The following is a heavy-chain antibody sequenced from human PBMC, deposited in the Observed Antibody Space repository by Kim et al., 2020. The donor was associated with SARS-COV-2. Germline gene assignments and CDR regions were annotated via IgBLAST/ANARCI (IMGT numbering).Heavy chain of an antibody. J-gene: IGHJ2*01. Sequence: SETLSLTCTVSGGSISSSSYYWGWIRQPPGKGLEWIGSIYYSGSTYYNPSLKSRVTISVDTSKNQFSLKLSSVTAADTAVYYGARLPYGDYGNWYFDLWGRGTLVTVSS. CDR2: IYYSGST. V-gene: IGHV4-39*01. CDR1: GGSISSSSYY. D-gene: IGHD4-17*01. CDR3: ARLPYGDYGNWYFDL.